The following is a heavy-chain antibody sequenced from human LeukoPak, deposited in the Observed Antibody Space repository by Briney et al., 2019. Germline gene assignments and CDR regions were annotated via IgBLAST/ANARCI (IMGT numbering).Heavy chain of an antibody. CDR1: GGSISSSSYY. CDR3: ARATDFGVVGYRNDAFDI. V-gene: IGHV4-39*07. D-gene: IGHD3-3*01. Sequence: PSETLSLTCTVSGGSISSSSYYWGWIRQPPGKGLEWIGSINYSGSTYYNPSLKSRVTISVDTSKNQFSLKLSSVTAADTAVYYCARATDFGVVGYRNDAFDIWGQGTMVTVSS. J-gene: IGHJ3*02. CDR2: INYSGST.